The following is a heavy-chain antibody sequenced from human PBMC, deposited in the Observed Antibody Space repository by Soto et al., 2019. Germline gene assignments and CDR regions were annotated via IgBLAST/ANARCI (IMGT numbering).Heavy chain of an antibody. CDR3: TRHADLGYCSSTSCYDFDY. J-gene: IGHJ4*02. Sequence: GGSLRLSCAASGLTFSGSAMHWVRQASGKGLEWVGRIRSKANSYATEYAASVKGTFTTSRDDSKNPGYLQMNSLKTEDTAVYYCTRHADLGYCSSTSCYDFDYWGQGTLVTVSS. D-gene: IGHD2-2*01. CDR2: IRSKANSYAT. V-gene: IGHV3-73*01. CDR1: GLTFSGSA.